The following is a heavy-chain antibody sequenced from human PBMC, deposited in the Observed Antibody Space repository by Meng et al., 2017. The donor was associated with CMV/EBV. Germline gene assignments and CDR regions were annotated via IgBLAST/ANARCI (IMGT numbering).Heavy chain of an antibody. CDR1: GGSISSSSYY. Sequence: SETLSLTCTVSGGSISSSSYYWGWIRQPSGKGLEWIGSIYYSGSTYYNPSLKSRVTISVDTSKNQFSLKLSSVTAADTAVYYCARFERTYGMDVWGQGTTVTVSS. CDR3: ARFERTYGMDV. J-gene: IGHJ6*02. CDR2: IYYSGST. V-gene: IGHV4-39*07.